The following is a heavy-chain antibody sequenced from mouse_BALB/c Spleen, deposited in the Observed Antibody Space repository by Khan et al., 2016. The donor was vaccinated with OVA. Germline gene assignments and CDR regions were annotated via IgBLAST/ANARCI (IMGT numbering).Heavy chain of an antibody. CDR1: GFTFNTYA. CDR3: VRSSAYYFDY. V-gene: IGHV10-1*02. J-gene: IGHJ2*01. D-gene: IGHD3-1*01. CDR2: IRNKSNNYAT. Sequence: EVKLEESGGGLVQPKGSLKLACAASGFTFNTYAMNWVRQAPGKGLEWVARIRNKSNNYATYYADSVKDRFTISRDDSQTMLYLQMSNLKTEDTAMYYCVRSSAYYFDYWGQGTTLTVSS.